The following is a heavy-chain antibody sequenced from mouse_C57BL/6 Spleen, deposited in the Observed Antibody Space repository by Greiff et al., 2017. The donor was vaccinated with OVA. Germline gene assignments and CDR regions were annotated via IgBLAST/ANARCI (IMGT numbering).Heavy chain of an antibody. CDR3: ARVGYGSSPYWYFDV. CDR2: IYPGSGST. CDR1: GYTFTSYW. V-gene: IGHV1-55*01. Sequence: VQLQQSGAELVKPGASVKMSCKASGYTFTSYWITWVKQRPGQGLEWIGDIYPGSGSTNYNEKFKSKATLTVDTSSSTAYMQLSSLTSEDSAVYYCARVGYGSSPYWYFDVWGTGTTVTVSS. J-gene: IGHJ1*03. D-gene: IGHD1-1*01.